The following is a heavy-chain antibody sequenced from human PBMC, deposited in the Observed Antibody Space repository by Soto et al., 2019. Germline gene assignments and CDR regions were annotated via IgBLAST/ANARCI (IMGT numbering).Heavy chain of an antibody. CDR1: GFTFSSYG. V-gene: IGHV3-7*01. Sequence: DLEESGGGLVQSGGSLRLSCAASGFTFSSYGMNWVRQAPGKGLEWVANINQDGNEDNLLDSVKGRFTISRDNAKNSLFLQMNSLRVDDTAVYYCARTGDGHHDFLDYWGQGALVSVSS. D-gene: IGHD1-1*01. CDR2: INQDGNED. CDR3: ARTGDGHHDFLDY. J-gene: IGHJ4*02.